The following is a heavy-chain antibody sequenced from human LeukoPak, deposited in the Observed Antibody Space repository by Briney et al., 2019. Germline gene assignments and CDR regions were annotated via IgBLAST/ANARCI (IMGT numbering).Heavy chain of an antibody. CDR3: HGSGSPSDAFDI. CDR2: INAGNGNT. D-gene: IGHD3-10*01. V-gene: IGHV1-3*01. Sequence: ASVKVSCKASGYTFTSYAMHWVRQAPGQRLEWMGWINAGNGNTKYSQKFQGRVTITRDTSASTAYMELSSLGSEDTAVYYCHGSGSPSDAFDIWGQGTMVTVSS. CDR1: GYTFTSYA. J-gene: IGHJ3*02.